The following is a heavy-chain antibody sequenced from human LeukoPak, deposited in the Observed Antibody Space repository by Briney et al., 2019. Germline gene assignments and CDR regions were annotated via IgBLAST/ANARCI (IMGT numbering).Heavy chain of an antibody. CDR1: GGSFSGYY. V-gene: IGHV4-34*01. Sequence: SETLSLTCAVYGGSFSGYYWSWIRQPPGKGLEWIGEINHSGSTNYNPSLKRRVTISVDTSKNQFSLKLSSVTAADTAVYYCARSSASWSVYYYGSGPGGYMDVWGKGTTVTISS. D-gene: IGHD3-10*01. J-gene: IGHJ6*03. CDR3: ARSSASWSVYYYGSGPGGYMDV. CDR2: INHSGST.